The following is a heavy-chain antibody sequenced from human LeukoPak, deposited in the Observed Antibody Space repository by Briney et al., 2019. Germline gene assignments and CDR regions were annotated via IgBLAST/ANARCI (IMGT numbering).Heavy chain of an antibody. CDR3: AKGLDMGLTIYYYYGMDV. J-gene: IGHJ6*02. CDR1: GXTFSSYG. V-gene: IGHV3-30*18. Sequence: PGRSLRLSCAASGXTFSSYGMHWVRQAPGKGLEWVAVISYDGSNKYYADSVKGRFTISRDNSKNTLYLQMNSLRAEDTAVYYCAKGLDMGLTIYYYYGMDVWGQGTAVTVSS. D-gene: IGHD2-15*01. CDR2: ISYDGSNK.